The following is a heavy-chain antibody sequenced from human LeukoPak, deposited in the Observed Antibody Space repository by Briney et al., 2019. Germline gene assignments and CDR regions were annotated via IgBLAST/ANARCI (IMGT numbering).Heavy chain of an antibody. J-gene: IGHJ5*02. CDR1: GGSFTKHQ. V-gene: IGHV4-34*01. Sequence: SETLSLTCAVYGGSFTKHQWSWIRQPPGKGLEWIGAINDGGSTNYNPSLKSRVTISVDTSKNQFSLRLSSMTAADTAVYHCAKNGQTGFSFDPWGQGTLVTVSS. CDR2: INDGGST. CDR3: AKNGQTGFSFDP. D-gene: IGHD3-9*01.